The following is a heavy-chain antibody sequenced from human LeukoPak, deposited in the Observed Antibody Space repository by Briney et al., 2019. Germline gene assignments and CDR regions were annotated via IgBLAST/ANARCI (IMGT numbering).Heavy chain of an antibody. CDR2: IYYSGST. CDR3: ARGLRETNYYYYYMDV. Sequence: SETLSLTCTVSGGSISSYYWSWIRQPPGKGLEWIGYIYYSGSTNYNPSLKSRVTISVDTPKNQFSLKLSSVTAADTAVYYCARGLRETNYYYYYMDVWGKGTTVTVSS. CDR1: GGSISSYY. J-gene: IGHJ6*03. D-gene: IGHD5/OR15-5a*01. V-gene: IGHV4-59*01.